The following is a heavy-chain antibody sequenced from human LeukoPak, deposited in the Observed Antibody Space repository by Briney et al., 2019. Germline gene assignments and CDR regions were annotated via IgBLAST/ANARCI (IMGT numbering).Heavy chain of an antibody. CDR1: GFTFTSHA. J-gene: IGHJ4*02. CDR3: AKARWLQLGPYDY. Sequence: GGSLRLSCAASGFTFTSHAMGWVRQAAGTGLEWVSSISGDGSETYYADSVRGRFTISRDNSKNTLNLQMNSLRADDTALYYCAKARWLQLGPYDYWGQGTLVTVSS. CDR2: ISGDGSET. V-gene: IGHV3-23*01. D-gene: IGHD5-24*01.